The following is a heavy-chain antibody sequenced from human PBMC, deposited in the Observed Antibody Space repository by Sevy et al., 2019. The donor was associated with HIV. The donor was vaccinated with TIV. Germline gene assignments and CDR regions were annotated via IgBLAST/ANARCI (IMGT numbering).Heavy chain of an antibody. D-gene: IGHD2-2*01. CDR2: IKTDGSSR. CDR3: AREGDTVLVPTAVDAFDF. V-gene: IGHV3-74*01. Sequence: GESLKISCAASGFTFSNYWMHWVRQAPGKGLVWVSRIKTDGSSRDSAASVKGRFFISRDNAKNLVYLQMDSLRAEDTAVYYCAREGDTVLVPTAVDAFDFWGQGTMVIVSS. CDR1: GFTFSNYW. J-gene: IGHJ3*01.